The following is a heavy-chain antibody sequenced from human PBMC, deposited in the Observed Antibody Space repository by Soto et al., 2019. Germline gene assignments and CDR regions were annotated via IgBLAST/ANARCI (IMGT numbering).Heavy chain of an antibody. D-gene: IGHD4-17*01. CDR2: ITGGIDGTNT. CDR1: GFTFSNYA. V-gene: IGHV3-23*01. Sequence: SGFTFSNYAMTWVRQAPGKGLEWVSSITGGIDGTNTHYADSVKGRFTISRDNSKNTLFLQMNSLRPEDTAVYYCAREPSTVTTLYYFHYWGQGTPVTVSS. J-gene: IGHJ4*02. CDR3: AREPSTVTTLYYFHY.